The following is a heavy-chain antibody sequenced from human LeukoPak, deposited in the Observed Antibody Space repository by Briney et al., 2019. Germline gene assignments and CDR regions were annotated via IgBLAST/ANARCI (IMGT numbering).Heavy chain of an antibody. J-gene: IGHJ6*03. Sequence: PSETLSLTCAVYGGSFTGYYWNWIRQPPGKRLEWIGYIYYSGSTKYNPSLKSRVTISVDASKNQFSLKLSSVTAADTAVYYCAKEGRGIHKSKYYYYYMDVWGKGTTVTISS. CDR2: IYYSGST. D-gene: IGHD3-10*01. CDR1: GGSFTGYY. V-gene: IGHV4-59*01. CDR3: AKEGRGIHKSKYYYYYMDV.